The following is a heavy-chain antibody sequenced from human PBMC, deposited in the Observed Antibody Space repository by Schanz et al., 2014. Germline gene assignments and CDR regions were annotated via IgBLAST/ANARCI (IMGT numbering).Heavy chain of an antibody. Sequence: EVYLVESGGGLVQPGGSLRLSCAASGFTFFTYNMNWVRQAPGRGLEWISYIGSSSTTMYYADSVKGRFTISRDNAKNSLYLQMNSLRDEDTAVYYCARDHPHRGVTGYYNDVWGQGTSVIVSS. J-gene: IGHJ6*02. CDR2: IGSSSTTM. V-gene: IGHV3-48*02. D-gene: IGHD3-9*01. CDR1: GFTFFTYN. CDR3: ARDHPHRGVTGYYNDV.